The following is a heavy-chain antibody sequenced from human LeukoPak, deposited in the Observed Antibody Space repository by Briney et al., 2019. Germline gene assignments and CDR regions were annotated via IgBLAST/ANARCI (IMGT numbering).Heavy chain of an antibody. CDR1: GGSISSSSYY. CDR3: ARPGDSGYFDY. Sequence: SETLSLTCTVSGGSISSSSYYWGWIRQPPGKGLEWIGSIYYSGSTYYNPSLKSRVTISVDTSKNQFSLKLSSVTAADTAVYYCARPGDSGYFDYWGQGTLVTASS. V-gene: IGHV4-39*01. D-gene: IGHD3-22*01. J-gene: IGHJ4*02. CDR2: IYYSGST.